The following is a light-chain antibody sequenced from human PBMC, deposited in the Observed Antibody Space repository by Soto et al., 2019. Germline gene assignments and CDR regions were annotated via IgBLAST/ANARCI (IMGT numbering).Light chain of an antibody. CDR1: QSVSSSY. CDR3: QHYGSSPRT. CDR2: GAS. Sequence: EIVLTQSPGTLSLSPGERATLSCRASQSVSSSYLAWFQQNPGQAPRLLIYGASSRATGIPDRFSGSGSGTDFTLTISRLEPEDFALYYCQHYGSSPRTFGQGTKV. V-gene: IGKV3-20*01. J-gene: IGKJ1*01.